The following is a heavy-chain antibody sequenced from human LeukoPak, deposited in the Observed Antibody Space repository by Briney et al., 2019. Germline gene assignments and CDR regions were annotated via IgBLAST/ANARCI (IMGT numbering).Heavy chain of an antibody. CDR1: GFTFSRYA. D-gene: IGHD3-22*01. J-gene: IGHJ4*02. V-gene: IGHV3-23*01. CDR2: IRGMGGST. Sequence: GGSLTLSCAAAGFTFSRYAMRWVRPPPGKGLEWVSAIRGMGGSTYYADSVKGRFTISRDKSKNTLYLQMTSLRADDTAVYYCARGPWRVYDSRQRSFDYWGQGTLVTVSS. CDR3: ARGPWRVYDSRQRSFDY.